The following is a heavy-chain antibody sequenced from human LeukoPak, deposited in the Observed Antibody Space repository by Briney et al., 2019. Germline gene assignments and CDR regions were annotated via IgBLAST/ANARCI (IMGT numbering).Heavy chain of an antibody. CDR1: GGSISSYY. Sequence: SETLSLTCTVSGGSISSYYWSWIRQPAGKGLEWIGRIYTSGSTNYNPSLKSRVTMSVDTSKNQFSLRLSSVAAADTAMYYCARGTLYSGWSYYFDYWGQGSQVTVSS. CDR2: IYTSGST. D-gene: IGHD6-19*01. V-gene: IGHV4-4*07. J-gene: IGHJ4*02. CDR3: ARGTLYSGWSYYFDY.